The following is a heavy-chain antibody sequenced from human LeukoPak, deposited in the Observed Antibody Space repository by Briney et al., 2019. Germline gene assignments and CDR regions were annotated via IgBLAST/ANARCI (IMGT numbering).Heavy chain of an antibody. D-gene: IGHD6-19*01. V-gene: IGHV4-39*01. J-gene: IGHJ4*02. CDR3: AANQAVAGTHFFDY. CDR1: GGSIGSSGYY. Sequence: SETLSLTCTVSGGSIGSSGYYWGWIRQPPGKGLEWIGSIYYSGNTYYNPSLKSRVTISVDTSKNQFSLKLSSVTAADTAVYYCAANQAVAGTHFFDYWGQGTLVTVSS. CDR2: IYYSGNT.